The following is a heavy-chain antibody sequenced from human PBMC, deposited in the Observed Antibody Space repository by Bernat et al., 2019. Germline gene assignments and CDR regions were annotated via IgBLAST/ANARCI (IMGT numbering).Heavy chain of an antibody. CDR2: IYYSGST. CDR1: GGSISSSSYY. J-gene: IGHJ3*02. Sequence: QLQLQESGPGLVKPSETLSLTCTVSGGSISSSSYYWGWIRQPPGKGLEWIGSIYYSGSTYYTPSIKSRVTISVDTSKNQFSLKLSSITAADTAVYYCARVSHALDAFDIWGQGTMVTVSS. V-gene: IGHV4-39*01. CDR3: ARVSHALDAFDI.